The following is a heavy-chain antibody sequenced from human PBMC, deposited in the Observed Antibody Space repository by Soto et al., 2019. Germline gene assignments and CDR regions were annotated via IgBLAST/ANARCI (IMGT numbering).Heavy chain of an antibody. Sequence: QVQLQESGPGLVKPSETLSLTCTVSGGSISSYYWSWIRQPPGKGLEWIGYIYYSGSTNYNPSLKSRVTISVDTSKNQFSLKLSSVTAADTAVYYCARGRFSGYYYYYYVDVWGKGTTVTVSS. J-gene: IGHJ6*03. D-gene: IGHD3-3*01. CDR2: IYYSGST. V-gene: IGHV4-59*01. CDR3: ARGRFSGYYYYYYVDV. CDR1: GGSISSYY.